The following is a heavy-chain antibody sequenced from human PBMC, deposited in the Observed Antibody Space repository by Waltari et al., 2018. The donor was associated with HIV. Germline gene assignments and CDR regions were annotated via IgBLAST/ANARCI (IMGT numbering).Heavy chain of an antibody. CDR2: IRTSSSAI. CDR1: GFSFSSYS. Sequence: EVQLVESGGGLVQPGGSLSLSCTASGFSFSSYSLNWVRQAPGKGVECVSYIRTSSSAIFYADSVKGRFTVSRDTAKNSLYLQMNSLRAEDTAVYYCARDRTRYYFDSWGQGTLVTVSS. CDR3: ARDRTRYYFDS. D-gene: IGHD6-6*01. V-gene: IGHV3-48*01. J-gene: IGHJ4*02.